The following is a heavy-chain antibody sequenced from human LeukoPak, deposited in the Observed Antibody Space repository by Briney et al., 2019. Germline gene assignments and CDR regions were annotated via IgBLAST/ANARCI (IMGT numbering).Heavy chain of an antibody. CDR1: GFTFSNYA. V-gene: IGHV3-23*01. CDR3: ARAPNGNYVGAFDFQR. D-gene: IGHD4-17*01. Sequence: GGSLRLSCAASGFTFSNYALTWVRQAPGKGLEWVSSISGVNTHYADSVKGRSSISRDNYKNTLYLQMSSLRAEDTAVYYCARAPNGNYVGAFDFQRWGQGTLVTVSS. CDR2: ISGVNT. J-gene: IGHJ1*01.